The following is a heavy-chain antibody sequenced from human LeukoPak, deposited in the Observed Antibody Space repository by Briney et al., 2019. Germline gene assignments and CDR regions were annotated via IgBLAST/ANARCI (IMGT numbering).Heavy chain of an antibody. Sequence: ASVKVSCTASGYTFTSYDINWVRQAPGQGLEWMGWMNPNSGNTDYAQTLQGRVTMTRNTSISTAYMELSSLRSEDTAVYYCARVSCCTNGVCYFASWGYYYYYYMDVWGKGTTVTVSS. CDR3: ARVSCCTNGVCYFASWGYYYYYYMDV. CDR1: GYTFTSYD. J-gene: IGHJ6*03. V-gene: IGHV1-8*01. CDR2: MNPNSGNT. D-gene: IGHD2-8*01.